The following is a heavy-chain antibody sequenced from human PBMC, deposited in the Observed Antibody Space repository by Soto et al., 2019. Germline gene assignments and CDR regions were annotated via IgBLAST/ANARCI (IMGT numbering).Heavy chain of an antibody. D-gene: IGHD3-9*01. CDR1: GGTFSSYA. J-gene: IGHJ4*02. CDR2: ISPIFGKT. V-gene: IGHV1-69*05. Sequence: SVKVSCKASGGTFSSYAISWVRQAPGQGLEWMGGISPIFGKTNYAQKFQGRVTMTTDKSTSTAYMELSSLRSDDTAVYYCARALTPTDYWGQGTLVTVSS. CDR3: ARALTPTDY.